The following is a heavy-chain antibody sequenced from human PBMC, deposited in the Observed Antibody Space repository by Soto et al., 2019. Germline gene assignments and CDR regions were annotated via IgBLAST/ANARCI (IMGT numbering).Heavy chain of an antibody. CDR3: AKPHSWSYLGDDAFDI. CDR2: ISYDGSNK. CDR1: GFTFSSYG. V-gene: IGHV3-30*18. D-gene: IGHD1-26*01. J-gene: IGHJ3*02. Sequence: QVQLVESGGGVVQPGRSLRLSCAASGFTFSSYGMHWVRQAPGKGLEWVAVISYDGSNKYYADSVKGRFTISRDNSKNTLYLQMNSLRAEDTAVYYCAKPHSWSYLGDDAFDIWGQGTMVTVSS.